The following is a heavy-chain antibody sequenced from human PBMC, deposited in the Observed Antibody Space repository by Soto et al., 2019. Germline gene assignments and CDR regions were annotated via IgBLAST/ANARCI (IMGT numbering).Heavy chain of an antibody. J-gene: IGHJ4*02. CDR1: GFTFSNAW. Sequence: EVQLVESGGGLVKPGGSLRLSCAASGFTFSNAWMNWVRQAPGKGLEWVGRIKSKTDGGTTDYAAPVKGRFTISRDDSKNTLYLQMNSLKTEDTAVYYCTTGRSGSYPVVDSWGQGTLVTVSS. D-gene: IGHD1-26*01. CDR3: TTGRSGSYPVVDS. V-gene: IGHV3-15*07. CDR2: IKSKTDGGTT.